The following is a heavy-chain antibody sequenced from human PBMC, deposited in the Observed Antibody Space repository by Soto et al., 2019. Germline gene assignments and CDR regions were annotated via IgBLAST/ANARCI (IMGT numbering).Heavy chain of an antibody. D-gene: IGHD3-3*01. CDR1: GFSLSTGGVG. J-gene: IGHJ6*02. CDR2: IYWNDGK. V-gene: IGHV2-5*01. Sequence: QITLKASGPTLVKPTQTLTLTCTFSGFSLSTGGVGVGWIRQPPGKAPEWLALIYWNDGKRYIPSPNSRLTITKDTSKNLVVLTMSNMDPVDTAKYYYGGYNFFTAYHGYGMDVCGQGTTVTVSS. CDR3: GGYNFFTAYHGYGMDV.